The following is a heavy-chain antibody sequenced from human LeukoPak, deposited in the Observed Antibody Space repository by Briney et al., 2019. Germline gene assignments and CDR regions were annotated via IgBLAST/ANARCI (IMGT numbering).Heavy chain of an antibody. CDR2: MYYRGST. Sequence: SETLSLTCTVSGGSISSRYYYWGWIRQPPGKGLEGIGSMYYRGSTYYNPSLKSRVTISVDTSKNQFSLKLSSVTAAATAVYYCARDAGHQLSRRHYYAMDVWGQGTTVTVSS. J-gene: IGHJ6*02. CDR3: ARDAGHQLSRRHYYAMDV. D-gene: IGHD1-1*01. V-gene: IGHV4-39*07. CDR1: GGSISSRYYY.